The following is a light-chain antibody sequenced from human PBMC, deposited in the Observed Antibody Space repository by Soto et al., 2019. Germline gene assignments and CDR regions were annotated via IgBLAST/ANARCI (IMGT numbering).Light chain of an antibody. V-gene: IGKV1-5*03. J-gene: IGKJ4*01. CDR3: QQYERYPLT. CDR1: QSVSGW. CDR2: SAS. Sequence: DIQMTQSPSTLSASVGDRVTITCRASQSVSGWLAWYRQKPGKAPELLIYSASTLETGVPSRFSGSGSGTDFTLTVSSLQREDFATYYCQQYERYPLTFGGGTKVEIK.